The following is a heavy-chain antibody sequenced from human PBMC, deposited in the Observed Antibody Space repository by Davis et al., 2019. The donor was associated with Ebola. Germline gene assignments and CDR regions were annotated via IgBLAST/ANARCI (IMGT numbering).Heavy chain of an antibody. V-gene: IGHV3-21*01. CDR3: ARDCSGGSCYSGFDY. Sequence: GESLKISCAASGFTFSSYSMNWVRQAPGKGLEWVSSISSSSSYIYYADSVKGRFTISRDNAKNSLYLQMNSLRAEDTAVYYCARDCSGGSCYSGFDYWGQGTLVIVSS. CDR1: GFTFSSYS. D-gene: IGHD2-15*01. CDR2: ISSSSSYI. J-gene: IGHJ4*02.